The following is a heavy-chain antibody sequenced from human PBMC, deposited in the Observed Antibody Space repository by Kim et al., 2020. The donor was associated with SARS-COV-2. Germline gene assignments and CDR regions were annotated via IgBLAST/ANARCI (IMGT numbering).Heavy chain of an antibody. V-gene: IGHV3-23*01. CDR2: VSGSGATT. CDR3: ARTRGRAAFGRNYYFDY. J-gene: IGHJ4*02. Sequence: GGSLRLSCAASGFIFSTYCMSWVRQAPGKGLEWVSSVSGSGATTYYADSAKGRFTTSRDNSKNTVYLQMNSLRVDDTAVYYCARTRGRAAFGRNYYFDYWCLATLVTVSS. D-gene: IGHD6-13*01. CDR1: GFIFSTYC.